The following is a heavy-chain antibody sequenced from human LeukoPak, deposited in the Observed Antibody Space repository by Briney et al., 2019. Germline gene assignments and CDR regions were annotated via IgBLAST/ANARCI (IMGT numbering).Heavy chain of an antibody. Sequence: ASVKVSCKASGGTFSSYAISWVRQAPGQGLEWMGRIIPILGIANYAQKFQGRVTITADKSTSTAYMELSSLRSEDTAVYYCARDILARSSSSWYADYWGQGTLVTVSS. CDR3: ARDILARSSSSWYADY. CDR1: GGTFSSYA. J-gene: IGHJ4*02. CDR2: IIPILGIA. V-gene: IGHV1-69*04. D-gene: IGHD6-13*01.